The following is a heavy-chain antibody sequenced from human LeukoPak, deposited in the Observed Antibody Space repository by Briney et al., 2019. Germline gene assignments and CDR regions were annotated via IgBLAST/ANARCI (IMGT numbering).Heavy chain of an antibody. J-gene: IGHJ4*02. CDR2: IYYSGST. CDR1: GGSISSSSYY. CDR3: AREVGAIVGFDY. D-gene: IGHD1-26*01. Sequence: SETLSLTCIVSGGSISSSSYYWGWIRQPPGKGLEWIGSIYYSGSTYYNPSLKSRVTISVDTSKNQFSLKLSSVTAADTAVYYCAREVGAIVGFDYWGQGTLVTVSS. V-gene: IGHV4-39*07.